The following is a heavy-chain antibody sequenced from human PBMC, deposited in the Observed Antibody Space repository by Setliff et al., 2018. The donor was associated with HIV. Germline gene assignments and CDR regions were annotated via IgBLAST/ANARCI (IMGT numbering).Heavy chain of an antibody. CDR1: GGPFTNHG. CDR3: ARRGWNGYKAFDY. V-gene: IGHV4-34*01. D-gene: IGHD5-12*01. J-gene: IGHJ4*02. Sequence: SETLSLTCAAYGGPFTNHGWNWIRQSPGKGLEWIGEIDNRGSAKFNPSLKSRVTISVDTSKNHFSLNLTSVTAADTAVYYCARRGWNGYKAFDYWGQGPLVTVSS. CDR2: IDNRGSA.